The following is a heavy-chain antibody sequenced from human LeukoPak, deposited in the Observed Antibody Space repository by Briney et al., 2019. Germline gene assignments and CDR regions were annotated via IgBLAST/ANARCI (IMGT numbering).Heavy chain of an antibody. CDR1: GFTFSSYA. V-gene: IGHV3-21*01. D-gene: IGHD3-22*01. CDR3: ARGQDYYDSSGYYYDLYYFDY. J-gene: IGHJ4*02. Sequence: GGSLRLSCAASGFTFSSYAMSWVRQAPGKGLEWVSSISSSSSYIYYADSVKGRFTISRDNAKNSLYLQMNSLRAEDTAVYYCARGQDYYDSSGYYYDLYYFDYWGQGTLVTVSS. CDR2: ISSSSSYI.